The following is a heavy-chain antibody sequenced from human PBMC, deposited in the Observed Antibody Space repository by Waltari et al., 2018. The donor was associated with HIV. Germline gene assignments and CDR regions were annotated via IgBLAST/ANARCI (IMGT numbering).Heavy chain of an antibody. Sequence: QVQLVESGGGVVQPGRSLRLSCAASGFTLSSYGMHWVGEAPGKGVGWVASIWDDGGKIYYADSVGGRFTISRDTSKNTLYLQMNSLRGEDTAVYYCARAHGSSTSCYYYGMDVWGQGTTVTVSS. CDR1: GFTLSSYG. D-gene: IGHD2-2*01. J-gene: IGHJ6*02. V-gene: IGHV3-33*01. CDR2: IWDDGGKI. CDR3: ARAHGSSTSCYYYGMDV.